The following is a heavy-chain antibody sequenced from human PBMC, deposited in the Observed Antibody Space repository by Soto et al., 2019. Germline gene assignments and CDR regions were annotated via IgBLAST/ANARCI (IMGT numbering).Heavy chain of an antibody. V-gene: IGHV3-23*01. CDR1: GFTFSSYA. D-gene: IGHD1-26*01. Sequence: GVLRLSCAASGFTFSSYAMSWVRQAPGKGLEWVSAISGSGGSTYYADSVKGRFTISRDNSKNTLYLQMNSLRAEDTAVYYCANLRQKGGFDYWGQGTLVPYSS. J-gene: IGHJ4*02. CDR2: ISGSGGST. CDR3: ANLRQKGGFDY.